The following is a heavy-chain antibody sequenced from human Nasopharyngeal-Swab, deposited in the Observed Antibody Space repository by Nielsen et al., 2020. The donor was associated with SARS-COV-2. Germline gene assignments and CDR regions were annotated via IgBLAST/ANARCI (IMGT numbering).Heavy chain of an antibody. Sequence: SETLSLTCAVYGGSLTTYSWIWIRQPPGKGLEWIGEINHIGSTNYNTYNPSLNSRVTISLATSKNQFSLTLTSVTAADTAIYFCARGRYYGDYDYWGQGALVTGSS. CDR1: GGSLTTYS. CDR3: ARGRYYGDYDY. V-gene: IGHV4-34*01. J-gene: IGHJ4*02. CDR2: INHIGST. D-gene: IGHD4-17*01.